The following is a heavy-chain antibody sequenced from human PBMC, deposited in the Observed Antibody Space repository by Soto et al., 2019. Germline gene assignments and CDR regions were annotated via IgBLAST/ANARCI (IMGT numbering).Heavy chain of an antibody. V-gene: IGHV4-39*01. D-gene: IGHD2-2*01. J-gene: IGHJ3*02. Sequence: QLQLQESGPGLVKPSETLSLTCTVSGGSISSSSYYWGWIRQPPGKGLVWIGIIYYGGSAYYNQSLKSRVTISIDTSKNRISLNLSSVTAADTAVYYCARRIVVLSAGLWSDAFDIWGQGTMVTVSS. CDR2: IYYGGSA. CDR3: ARRIVVLSAGLWSDAFDI. CDR1: GGSISSSSYY.